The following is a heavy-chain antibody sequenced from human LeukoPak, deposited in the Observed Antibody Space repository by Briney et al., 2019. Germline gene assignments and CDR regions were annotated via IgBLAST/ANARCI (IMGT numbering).Heavy chain of an antibody. D-gene: IGHD3-9*01. CDR2: ISSNGGSI. J-gene: IGHJ4*02. CDR3: AKGNPDWSIGY. CDR1: GFTFDDYG. Sequence: GGSLRLSCAASGFTFDDYGMHWVRQAPGKGLEWVAGISSNGGSIGYGDSVKGRFTISRDNAKNSVYLQMNSLRAEDTALYYCAKGNPDWSIGYWGQGTLVTVSA. V-gene: IGHV3-9*01.